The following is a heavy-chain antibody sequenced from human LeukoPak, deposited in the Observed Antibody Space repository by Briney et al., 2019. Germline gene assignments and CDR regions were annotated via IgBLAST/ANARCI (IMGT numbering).Heavy chain of an antibody. V-gene: IGHV3-74*01. CDR1: GFTFSSYW. D-gene: IGHD6-19*01. J-gene: IGHJ4*02. CDR2: INSDGSST. Sequence: GGSLRLSCAASGFTFSSYWMHWVRQAPGKGLVWVPRINSDGSSTSYADSVKGRFTISRDNAKNTLYLQMNSLRAEDTAVYYCARVPRGWSIDYWGQGTLVTVSS. CDR3: ARVPRGWSIDY.